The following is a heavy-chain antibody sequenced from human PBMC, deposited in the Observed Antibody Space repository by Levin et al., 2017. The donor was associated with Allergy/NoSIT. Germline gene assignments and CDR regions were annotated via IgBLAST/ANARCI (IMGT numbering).Heavy chain of an antibody. V-gene: IGHV1-2*06. D-gene: IGHD6-19*01. CDR1: GYIFNDYY. CDR3: ARGRSSGQWLTLDY. J-gene: IGHJ4*02. CDR2: VNPNSGGT. Sequence: GESLKISCKASGYIFNDYYIHWVRQAPGQGLEWMGRVNPNSGGTNYAQKFQGRVTMTRDTSIRTAYMEVTRLTSDDTAVYYCARGRSSGQWLTLDYWGQGTLVTVSS.